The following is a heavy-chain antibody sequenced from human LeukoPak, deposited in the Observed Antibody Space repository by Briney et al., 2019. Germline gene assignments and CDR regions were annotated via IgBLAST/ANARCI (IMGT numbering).Heavy chain of an antibody. CDR2: VSSSGGST. D-gene: IGHD2-2*01. CDR3: AASLPNIVVVPATKGPFGY. Sequence: GGSLRLSCAASGFTFSSYTMSWVRQAPGKGLEWVSGVSSSGGSTHYADSVKGRFTISRDNSKNTLYLQMNSLRAENTAVYYCAASLPNIVVVPATKGPFGYWGQGTLVTVSS. V-gene: IGHV3-23*01. CDR1: GFTFSSYT. J-gene: IGHJ4*02.